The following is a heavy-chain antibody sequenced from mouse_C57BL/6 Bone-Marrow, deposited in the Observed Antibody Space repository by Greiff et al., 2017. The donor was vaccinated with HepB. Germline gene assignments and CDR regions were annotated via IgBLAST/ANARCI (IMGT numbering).Heavy chain of an antibody. CDR1: GFNIKDDY. CDR3: TPNWGAY. D-gene: IGHD4-1*02. CDR2: IDPENGDT. Sequence: VQLQQSGAELVRPGASVKLSCTASGFNIKDDYMHWVKQRPEQGLEWIGWIDPENGDTEYASKFQGKATITADTSSNTAYLQLSSLASEDTAVYYCTPNWGAYWGQGTLVTVSA. J-gene: IGHJ3*01. V-gene: IGHV14-4*01.